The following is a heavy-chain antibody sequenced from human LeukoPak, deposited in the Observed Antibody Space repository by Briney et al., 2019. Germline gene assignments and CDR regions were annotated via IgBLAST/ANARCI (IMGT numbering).Heavy chain of an antibody. J-gene: IGHJ4*02. CDR1: GFTVSSNY. V-gene: IGHV3-66*01. CDR2: IYSGGST. Sequence: PGGSLRLSCAASGFTVSSNYMSWVRQAPGKGLEWVSVIYSGGSTYYADSVKGRFTISRDNAKNTLYLQMNSLRAEDTAVYYCARMRDVYGDYDVGGDWGQGTLVTVSS. D-gene: IGHD4-17*01. CDR3: ARMRDVYGDYDVGGD.